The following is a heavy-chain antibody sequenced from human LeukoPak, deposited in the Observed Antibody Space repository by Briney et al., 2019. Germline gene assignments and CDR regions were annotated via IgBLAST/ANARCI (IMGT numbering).Heavy chain of an antibody. CDR1: GFTVSNFY. CDR2: IYSGGST. V-gene: IGHV3-53*01. CDR3: ARVALYALDI. J-gene: IGHJ3*02. Sequence: GGSLRLSCAASGFTVSNFYMTWVRQAPGKGLEWVSVIYSGGSTYYADSVKGRFTISRDNPKNTLSLQMSSLRAEDTAVYYCARVALYALDIWGQGTMVTVSS. D-gene: IGHD2-8*01.